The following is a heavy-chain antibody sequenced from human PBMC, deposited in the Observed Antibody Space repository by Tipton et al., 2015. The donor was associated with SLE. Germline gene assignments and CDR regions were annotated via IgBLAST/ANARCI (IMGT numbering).Heavy chain of an antibody. CDR2: IYYSGST. Sequence: TLSLTCTVSGGSISSSSYYWGWIRQPPGKGLEWIGSIYYSGSTYYNPSLKSRVTISVDTSKNQFSLKLSSVTAADTAVYYCARDRSYDFWSGYSYYYYYYGMDVWGQGTTVTVSS. CDR1: GGSISSSSYY. V-gene: IGHV4-39*07. CDR3: ARDRSYDFWSGYSYYYYYYGMDV. J-gene: IGHJ6*02. D-gene: IGHD3-3*01.